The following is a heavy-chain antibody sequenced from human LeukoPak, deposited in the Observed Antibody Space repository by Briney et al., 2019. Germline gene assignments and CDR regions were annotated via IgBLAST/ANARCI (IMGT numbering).Heavy chain of an antibody. Sequence: PGGSLRLSCAASGFTFSSYSMNWVRQAPGKGLEWVSSISSSSSYIYYADSVKGRFTISRDNAKNSLYLQMNSLRAEDTAVYYGARDRSGSYLDAFDIWGQGTMVTVSS. J-gene: IGHJ3*02. D-gene: IGHD1-26*01. CDR3: ARDRSGSYLDAFDI. V-gene: IGHV3-21*01. CDR1: GFTFSSYS. CDR2: ISSSSSYI.